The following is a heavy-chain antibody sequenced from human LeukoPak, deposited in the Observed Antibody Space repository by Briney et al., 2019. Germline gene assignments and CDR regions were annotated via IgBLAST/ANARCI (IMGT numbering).Heavy chain of an antibody. CDR1: GFTFNRNA. CDR3: VRRGDARSGWGDHDF. J-gene: IGHJ4*02. V-gene: IGHV3-23*01. Sequence: GVSLTLSCAACGFTFNRNAMIGVPQAPGKGLEGVSTIGGRCENTFYTDPVRGRFTISRDNSKNMVHLQRKSLRGEDRRIYYCVRRGDARSGWGDHDFWGQGALVTVSS. D-gene: IGHD6-19*01. CDR2: IGGRCENT.